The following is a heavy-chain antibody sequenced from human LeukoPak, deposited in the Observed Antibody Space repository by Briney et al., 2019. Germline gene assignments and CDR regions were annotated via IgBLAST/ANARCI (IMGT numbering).Heavy chain of an antibody. J-gene: IGHJ3*02. Sequence: PGGSLRLSCAASRFTFSSYSMNWVRQAPGKGLEWVSSIGSSSSYIYYADSVKGRFTISRDNAKNSLYLQMNSLRAEDTAVYYCARVRGGSGRSYAADAFDIWGQGTMVTVSS. CDR1: RFTFSSYS. V-gene: IGHV3-21*01. D-gene: IGHD1-26*01. CDR3: ARVRGGSGRSYAADAFDI. CDR2: IGSSSSYI.